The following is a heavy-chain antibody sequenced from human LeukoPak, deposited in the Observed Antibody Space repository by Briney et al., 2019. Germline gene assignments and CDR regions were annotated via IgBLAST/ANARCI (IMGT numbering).Heavy chain of an antibody. D-gene: IGHD5-12*01. V-gene: IGHV3-7*01. Sequence: GGSLRLSCAASGFTFRSYWMSWFRQAPGKGLEWVANINQGGSVQYYMDSVKGRFTISRDDAKNSLYVQMNSLRDEDTAVYYCARVEYSGWNLEYWGQGTLVTVSS. CDR1: GFTFRSYW. J-gene: IGHJ4*02. CDR3: ARVEYSGWNLEY. CDR2: INQGGSVQ.